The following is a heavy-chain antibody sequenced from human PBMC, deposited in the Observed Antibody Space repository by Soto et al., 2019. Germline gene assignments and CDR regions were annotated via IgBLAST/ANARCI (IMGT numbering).Heavy chain of an antibody. CDR1: GFTFSSYG. D-gene: IGHD3-22*01. CDR3: ARDSAVGMYYYDSSGYFYY. V-gene: IGHV3-33*01. Sequence: GGSLRLSCAASGFTFSSYGMHWVRQAPGKGLEWVAVIWYDGSNKYYADSVKGRFTISRDNSKNTLYLQMNSLRAEDTAVYYCARDSAVGMYYYDSSGYFYYWGQGTLVTVSS. CDR2: IWYDGSNK. J-gene: IGHJ4*02.